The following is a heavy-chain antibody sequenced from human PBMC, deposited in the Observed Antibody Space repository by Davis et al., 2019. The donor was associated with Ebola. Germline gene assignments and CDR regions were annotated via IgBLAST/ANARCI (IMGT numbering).Heavy chain of an antibody. D-gene: IGHD4-23*01. CDR3: AKAGGYGGTYPYYYYGMDV. CDR2: ISYDGSNE. CDR1: GFTFSNYG. J-gene: IGHJ6*04. V-gene: IGHV3-30*18. Sequence: GGSLRLSCAASGFTFSNYGMHWVRQAPGKGLEWVAVISYDGSNEYYVDSVKGRFTISRDNSKNTLYLQMNSLRAEDTSLYYCAKAGGYGGTYPYYYYGMDVWGKGTTVTVSS.